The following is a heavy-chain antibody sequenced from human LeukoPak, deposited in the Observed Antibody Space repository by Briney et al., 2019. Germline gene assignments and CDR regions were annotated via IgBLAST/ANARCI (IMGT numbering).Heavy chain of an antibody. CDR3: ATWFGEGNWFDP. V-gene: IGHV1-24*01. D-gene: IGHD3-10*01. CDR1: GYTLTELS. J-gene: IGHJ5*02. Sequence: ASVKVSCKVSGYTLTELSMHWVRQAPGKGLDWMGGFDPEDGETIYAQKFQGRVTMTEDTSTDTAYMELSSLRSEDTAVYYCATWFGEGNWFDPWGQGTLVTVSS. CDR2: FDPEDGET.